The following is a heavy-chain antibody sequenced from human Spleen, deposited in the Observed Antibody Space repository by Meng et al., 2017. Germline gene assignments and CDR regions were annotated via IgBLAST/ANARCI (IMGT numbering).Heavy chain of an antibody. D-gene: IGHD3-3*01. CDR1: WVSASTGTYY. J-gene: IGHJ4*01. Sequence: QVRPQASGSGLGGSAETLCPTGTVSWVSASTGTYYWSLIRQPPGNRLEWIGYICSSGGTDYNPSLKSRVTISVNASKNQFSLKLNSVTTADTAVYFCARFDFWSGSYSFDYWGHGTLVTVSS. CDR2: ICSSGGT. V-gene: IGHV4-61*01. CDR3: ARFDFWSGSYSFDY.